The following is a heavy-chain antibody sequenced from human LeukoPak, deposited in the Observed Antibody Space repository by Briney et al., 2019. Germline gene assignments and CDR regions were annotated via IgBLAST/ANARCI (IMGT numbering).Heavy chain of an antibody. D-gene: IGHD3-10*01. CDR1: GYTFTSYY. CDR2: INPSGGST. J-gene: IGHJ4*02. V-gene: IGHV1-46*01. Sequence: ASVKVSCKASGYTFTSYYMHWVRQAPGQGLEWMGIINPSGGSTSYAQKFQGRVTMTRDMSTSTVYMELSSLRSEDTAVYYCAREEITMVRGVIPFDYWGQGTLVTVSS. CDR3: AREEITMVRGVIPFDY.